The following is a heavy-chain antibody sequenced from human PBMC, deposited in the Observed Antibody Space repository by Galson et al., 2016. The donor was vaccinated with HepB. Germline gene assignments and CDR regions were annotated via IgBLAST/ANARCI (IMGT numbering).Heavy chain of an antibody. CDR2: DSMDGRRK. J-gene: IGHJ4*02. V-gene: IGHV3-30*18. Sequence: SLRLSCAVSGFTFSQRGMHWVRQAPGKGLEWVAADSMDGRRKFYADSVKGRFTISRDNSNNMLFLQMSSLRVDDTAVYYCAKRHEYCPPVGCSVDSWGQGTLVSVSS. CDR3: AKRHEYCPPVGCSVDS. D-gene: IGHD2/OR15-2a*01. CDR1: GFTFSQRG.